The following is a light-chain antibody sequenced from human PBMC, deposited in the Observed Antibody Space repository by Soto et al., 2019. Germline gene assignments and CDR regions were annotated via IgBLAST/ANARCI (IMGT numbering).Light chain of an antibody. CDR3: QSYDSSLSGCV. V-gene: IGLV1-40*01. CDR2: GNS. J-gene: IGLJ3*02. CDR1: SSNIGAGYD. Sequence: QSVLTQPPSVPGAPGQRVTISCTGSSSNIGAGYDVHWYQQLPGPAPKLLIYGNSNRPSGVPDRFSGSKSGTSASLASTGLRAEDEADYYCQSYDSSLSGCVFGGGTKLTVL.